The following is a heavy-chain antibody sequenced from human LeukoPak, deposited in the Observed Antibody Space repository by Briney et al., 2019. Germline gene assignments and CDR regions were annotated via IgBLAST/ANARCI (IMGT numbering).Heavy chain of an antibody. V-gene: IGHV1-69*05. D-gene: IGHD1-26*01. Sequence: ASVKVSCKASGGTFISYAISWVRQAPGQGLEGMGGIIHIFGRANYAQKFQVRVTITTCESKTTAYMELRSLRSADTAASYSPRGGATIYYYYMDVWGKGTTVSDSS. CDR2: IIHIFGRA. CDR1: GGTFISYA. J-gene: IGHJ6*03. CDR3: PRGGATIYYYYMDV.